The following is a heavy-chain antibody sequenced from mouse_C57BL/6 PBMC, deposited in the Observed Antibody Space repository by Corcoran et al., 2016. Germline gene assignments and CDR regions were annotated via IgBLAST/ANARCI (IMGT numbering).Heavy chain of an antibody. CDR3: ARQQIYYCNPYAMDY. V-gene: IGHV1-84*01. CDR1: GYTFTDYY. D-gene: IGHD2-1*01. CDR2: IYPGSGNT. J-gene: IGHJ4*01. Sequence: QIQLQLSGPELVKPGASVKISCKASGYTFTDYYINWVKQRPGQGLEWIGWIYPGSGNTKYNEKFKGKATLTVDTSSSTAYMQLSSLTAEDSAVYFCARQQIYYCNPYAMDYWGQGTAVTVSS.